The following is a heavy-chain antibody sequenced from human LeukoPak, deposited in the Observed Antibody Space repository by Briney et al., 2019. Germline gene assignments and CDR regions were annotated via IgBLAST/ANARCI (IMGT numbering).Heavy chain of an antibody. J-gene: IGHJ6*03. CDR3: ARDGIGEYDFWSGYYHYYMDV. CDR2: IYYSGST. D-gene: IGHD3-3*01. V-gene: IGHV4-59*01. CDR1: GGSISSYY. Sequence: PSETLSLTCTVSGGSISSYYWSWIRQPPGKGLEWIGYIYYSGSTNYNPSLKSRITISVDQSKNQFSLKLSSVTAADTAVYYCARDGIGEYDFWSGYYHYYMDVWGKGTTVTVSS.